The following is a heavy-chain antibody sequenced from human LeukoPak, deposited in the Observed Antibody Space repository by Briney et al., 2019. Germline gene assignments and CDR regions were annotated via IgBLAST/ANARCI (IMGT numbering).Heavy chain of an antibody. J-gene: IGHJ3*02. CDR1: GGSISSSSYY. V-gene: IGHV4-39*07. Sequence: SETLSLTCSVSGGSISSSSYYWGWIRQPPGKGLEWIGSIYYSGSTYYNPSLKSRVTISVDTSKNQFSLKLSSVTAADTAVYYCFLRGAYAFDIWGQGTMVTVSS. CDR3: FLRGAYAFDI. CDR2: IYYSGST. D-gene: IGHD5-24*01.